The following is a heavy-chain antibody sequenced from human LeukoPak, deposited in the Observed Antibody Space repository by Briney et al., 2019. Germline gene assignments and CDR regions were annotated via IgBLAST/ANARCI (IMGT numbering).Heavy chain of an antibody. D-gene: IGHD2-2*01. Sequence: PGGSLRLSCAASGFTFTTYNMNWVRQAPGKGLEWVSYISTSSSTIYYADSVKGRFTISRDNSNNSLYLQMNSLRADDTAVYYCASDPCSSTSWYVGWLVPWGQGTPVTVSS. CDR2: ISTSSSTI. V-gene: IGHV3-48*01. J-gene: IGHJ5*02. CDR1: GFTFTTYN. CDR3: ASDPCSSTSWYVGWLVP.